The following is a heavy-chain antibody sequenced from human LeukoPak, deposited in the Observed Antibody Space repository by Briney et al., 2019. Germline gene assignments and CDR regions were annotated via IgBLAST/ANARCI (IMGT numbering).Heavy chain of an antibody. Sequence: GASVKVSCKTSGYTFTGYFIHWVRQAPGQGLEWMGWINSNRGTTNYAQNFQGRVTMTRDTSISTVYMELSSLRSDDTAIYYCARGSGSSTYYYYYYYYMDVWGKGTTVTVSS. CDR2: INSNRGTT. V-gene: IGHV1-2*02. D-gene: IGHD3-22*01. CDR3: ARGSGSSTYYYYYYYYMDV. CDR1: GYTFTGYF. J-gene: IGHJ6*03.